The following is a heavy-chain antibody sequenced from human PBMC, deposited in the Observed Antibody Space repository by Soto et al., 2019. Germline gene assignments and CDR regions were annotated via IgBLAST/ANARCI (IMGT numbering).Heavy chain of an antibody. CDR1: GGSISSYY. J-gene: IGHJ6*02. V-gene: IGHV4-59*01. CDR3: ARVGRAVNYYYGMDV. D-gene: IGHD4-17*01. Sequence: SETLSLTCTVSGGSISSYYWSWIRQPPGKGLEWIGYIYYSGSTNYNPSLKSRVTISVDTSKNQFSLKLSSVTAADTAVYYCARVGRAVNYYYGMDVWGQGTTVTVSS. CDR2: IYYSGST.